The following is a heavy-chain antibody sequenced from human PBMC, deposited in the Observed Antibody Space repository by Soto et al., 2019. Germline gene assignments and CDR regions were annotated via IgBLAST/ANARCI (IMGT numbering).Heavy chain of an antibody. CDR1: GFTFSSYG. D-gene: IGHD6-19*01. CDR3: ARELASRPGIAVAGTALDY. V-gene: IGHV3-33*01. CDR2: IWYDGSNK. Sequence: QVQLVESGGGVVQPGRSLRLSCAASGFTFSSYGMHWVRQAPGKGLEWVAVIWYDGSNKYYADSVKGRFTISRDNSKNTLYLQMNSLRAEHTAVYYCARELASRPGIAVAGTALDYWGQGTLVTVSS. J-gene: IGHJ4*02.